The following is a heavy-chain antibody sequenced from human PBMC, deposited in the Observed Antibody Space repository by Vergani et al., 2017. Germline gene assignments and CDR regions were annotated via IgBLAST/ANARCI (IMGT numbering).Heavy chain of an antibody. CDR3: ARKKYYDSKDYYQVEPFDY. V-gene: IGHV3-21*06. CDR2: ISGRSNYI. J-gene: IGHJ4*02. Sequence: EVPLQESGGGLVKPGGSLRVFCAASGFSFSTYSINWVRQAPGKGLEWVSSISGRSNYIYYADSLKGRFTISRDNSKNSVYLQMNSLRAEDTAIYYCARKKYYDSKDYYQVEPFDYWGQGTLVTVSS. CDR1: GFSFSTYS. D-gene: IGHD3-22*01.